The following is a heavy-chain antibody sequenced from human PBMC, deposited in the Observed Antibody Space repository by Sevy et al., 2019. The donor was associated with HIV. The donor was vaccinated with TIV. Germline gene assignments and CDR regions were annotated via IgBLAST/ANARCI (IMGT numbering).Heavy chain of an antibody. CDR2: ISTDGST. Sequence: GGSLRISCAASGFSVSSSYVTWVRQAPGKGLEWVSVISTDGSTYYADSVKGRFTISRDSSKNTLSLQMNSLRGEDTAVYYCARASRVTLILIVRIGWHLDLWGRGTLVTVSS. CDR1: GFSVSSSY. J-gene: IGHJ2*01. CDR3: ARASRVTLILIVRIGWHLDL. V-gene: IGHV3-53*01. D-gene: IGHD3-22*01.